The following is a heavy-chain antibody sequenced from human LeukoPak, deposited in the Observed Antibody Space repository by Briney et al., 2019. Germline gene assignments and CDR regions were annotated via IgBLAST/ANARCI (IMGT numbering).Heavy chain of an antibody. Sequence: GESLKISCKGSGYSFTSYWIGWARQMPGKGLEWMGIIYPGDSDTRYSPSFQGQVTISADKSISTAYLQWSSLKASDTAMYYCARRDYYDSSGYYEYFQHWGQGTLVTVSS. CDR3: ARRDYYDSSGYYEYFQH. V-gene: IGHV5-51*01. D-gene: IGHD3-22*01. CDR1: GYSFTSYW. CDR2: IYPGDSDT. J-gene: IGHJ1*01.